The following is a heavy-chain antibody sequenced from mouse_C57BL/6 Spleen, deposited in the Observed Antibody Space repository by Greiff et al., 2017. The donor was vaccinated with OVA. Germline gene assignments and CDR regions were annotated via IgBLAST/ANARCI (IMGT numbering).Heavy chain of an antibody. CDR2: INPGSGGT. J-gene: IGHJ1*03. V-gene: IGHV1-54*01. Sequence: VQLQQSGAELVRPGPSVKVSCKASGYAFTNYLIEWVKQRPGQGLEWIGVINPGSGGTNYNEKFKGKATLTADKSSSTAYMQLSSLTSEDSAVYFCARWLLPDWYFDVWGTGTTVTVSS. CDR1: GYAFTNYL. CDR3: ARWLLPDWYFDV. D-gene: IGHD2-3*01.